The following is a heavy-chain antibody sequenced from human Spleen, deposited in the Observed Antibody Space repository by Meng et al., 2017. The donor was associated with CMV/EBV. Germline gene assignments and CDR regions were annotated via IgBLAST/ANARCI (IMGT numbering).Heavy chain of an antibody. V-gene: IGHV3-30-3*01. Sequence: GGSLKISCAASGFTFSSYSMNWVRQAPGKGLEWVAVISYDGSNKYYADSVKGRFTISRDNSKITLDLQINSLRAEDMAVYYCARDRDSGYAGPYYYYGMDVWGQGTTVTVSS. D-gene: IGHD5-12*01. J-gene: IGHJ6*02. CDR2: ISYDGSNK. CDR3: ARDRDSGYAGPYYYYGMDV. CDR1: GFTFSSYS.